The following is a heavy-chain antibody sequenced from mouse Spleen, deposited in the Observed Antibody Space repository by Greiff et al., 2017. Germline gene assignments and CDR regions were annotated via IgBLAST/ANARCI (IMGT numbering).Heavy chain of an antibody. V-gene: IGHV3-6*01. D-gene: IGHD1-1*01. Sequence: ESGPGLVKPSQSLSLTCSVTGYSITSGYYWNWIRQFPGNKLEWMGYISYDGGNNYNPSLKNRISITRDTSKNQFFLKLNSVTTEDTATYYCARGGSSWYFDVWGTGTTVTVSS. CDR1: GYSITSGYY. CDR2: ISYDGGN. CDR3: ARGGSSWYFDV. J-gene: IGHJ1*03.